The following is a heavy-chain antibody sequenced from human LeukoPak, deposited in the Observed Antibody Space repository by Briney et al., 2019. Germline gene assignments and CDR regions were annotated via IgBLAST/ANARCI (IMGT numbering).Heavy chain of an antibody. D-gene: IGHD3-10*01. CDR1: GFTFTTYS. CDR2: IESKTDGGTT. Sequence: GGSLRLSCAASGFTFTTYSMNWVRQAPGKGLEWVGRIESKTDGGTTDYAAPVKGRFTISRDDSTNTLYLQMNSLKSEDTAVYYCTTYGSGRKFDYWGQGILVTVSS. CDR3: TTYGSGRKFDY. V-gene: IGHV3-15*04. J-gene: IGHJ4*02.